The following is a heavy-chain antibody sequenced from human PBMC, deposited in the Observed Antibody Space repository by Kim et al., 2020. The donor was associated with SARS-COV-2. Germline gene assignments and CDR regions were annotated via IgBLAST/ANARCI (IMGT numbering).Heavy chain of an antibody. CDR1: GGSISSYY. CDR2: IYYSGST. D-gene: IGHD3-9*01. J-gene: IGHJ5*01. V-gene: IGHV4-59*08. Sequence: SETLSLTCTVSGGSISSYYWSWIRQPPGKGLEWIGYIYYSGSTNYNPSLKSRVTISVDTSKNQFSLKLSSVTAAATAGYYCARHAGGFYYRHFRYFDWF. CDR3: ARHAGGFYYRHFRYFDWF.